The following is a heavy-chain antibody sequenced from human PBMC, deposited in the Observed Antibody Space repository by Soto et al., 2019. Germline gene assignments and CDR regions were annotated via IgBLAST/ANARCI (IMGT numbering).Heavy chain of an antibody. J-gene: IGHJ6*02. V-gene: IGHV4-59*01. CDR1: GGSISSYY. D-gene: IGHD2-21*01. CDR2: TYYSGST. CDR3: ARVGDTQGYYYGMDV. Sequence: SETLSLTCTVSGGSISSYYWSWIRQPPGKGLEWIGYTYYSGSTNYNPSLKSRVTISVDTSKNQFSLKLSSVTAADTAVYYCARVGDTQGYYYGMDVWGQGTTVTVSS.